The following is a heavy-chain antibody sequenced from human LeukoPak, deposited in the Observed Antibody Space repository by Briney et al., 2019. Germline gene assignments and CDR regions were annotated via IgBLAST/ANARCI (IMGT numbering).Heavy chain of an antibody. CDR2: INHSGST. Sequence: PSETLSLTCAVYGGSSSGYYWSWIRQPPGKGLEWIGEINHSGSTNYNPSLKSRVTISVDASKNQFSLKLSSVTAADTAVYYCARVGSAVARYDWGQGTLVTVSS. J-gene: IGHJ4*02. D-gene: IGHD6-19*01. CDR1: GGSSSGYY. CDR3: ARVGSAVARYD. V-gene: IGHV4-34*01.